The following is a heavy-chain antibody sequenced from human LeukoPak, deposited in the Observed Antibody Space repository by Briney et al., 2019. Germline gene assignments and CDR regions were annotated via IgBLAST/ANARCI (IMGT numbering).Heavy chain of an antibody. V-gene: IGHV1-69*04. Sequence: GASVKVSCKASGGTFSSYAISWVRQAPGQGLEWMGRIIPILGIANYAQKFQGRVTITADKSTSTAYMELSSLRSEDTAVYYCARGYSNSWYDYWGQGTLVTVSS. CDR3: ARGYSNSWYDY. D-gene: IGHD6-13*01. CDR1: GGTFSSYA. CDR2: IIPILGIA. J-gene: IGHJ4*02.